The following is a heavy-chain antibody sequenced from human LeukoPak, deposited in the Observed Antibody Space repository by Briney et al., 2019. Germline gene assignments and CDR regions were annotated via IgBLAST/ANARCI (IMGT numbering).Heavy chain of an antibody. CDR1: GFTFSRFW. V-gene: IGHV3-74*01. D-gene: IGHD7-27*01. Sequence: PGGSLRLSCAASGFTFSRFWMHWVRQAPGKGLVWVSRIKSDGSNPSYADSVKGRFTISRDNANNSLHLQMNSLRAEDTAVYYCGRDLGYWGQGTLVTVSS. CDR3: GRDLGY. CDR2: IKSDGSNP. J-gene: IGHJ4*02.